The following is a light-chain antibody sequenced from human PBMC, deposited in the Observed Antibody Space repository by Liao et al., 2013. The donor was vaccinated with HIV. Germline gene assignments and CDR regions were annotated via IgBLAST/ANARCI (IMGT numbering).Light chain of an antibody. CDR1: KLGDKY. CDR3: QAWDSITVV. V-gene: IGLV3-1*01. CDR2: QDT. Sequence: SYELTQPPAVSVSPGQTASITCSGDKLGDKYASWFQQRPGQSPVLVIYQDTKRPSGIPERFSGSNSGNIATLTISGTQAMDEADFYCQAWDSITVVFGGGTKLTVL. J-gene: IGLJ2*01.